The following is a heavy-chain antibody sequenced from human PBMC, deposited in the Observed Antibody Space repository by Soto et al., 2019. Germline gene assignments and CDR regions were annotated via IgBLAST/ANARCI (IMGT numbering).Heavy chain of an antibody. CDR1: GASIGNYY. CDR2: ISDSGST. V-gene: IGHV4-59*08. J-gene: IGHJ4*02. Sequence: SETLSLTCTVSGASIGNYYWSWIRQPPGKGLEWIGCISDSGSTYHNPSLKSRVTISADTSKNQVSLKLTSMAAADTAVYYCARRGFLDFWGQGTLVTVSS. CDR3: ARRGFLDF.